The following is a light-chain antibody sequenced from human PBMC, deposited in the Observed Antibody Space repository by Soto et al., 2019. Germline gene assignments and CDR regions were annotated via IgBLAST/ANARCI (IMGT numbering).Light chain of an antibody. Sequence: EIVLTQSPATLSLSPWESATLSCRASQSVSSYLAWYQQKPGQAPRLLMYEASNRATGIPDRFSGGGSGTDLNLTISRLEPEDFAVYYCQKRSDWPWTCGQGTKVDIK. CDR3: QKRSDWPWT. CDR1: QSVSSY. V-gene: IGKV3-11*01. J-gene: IGKJ1*01. CDR2: EAS.